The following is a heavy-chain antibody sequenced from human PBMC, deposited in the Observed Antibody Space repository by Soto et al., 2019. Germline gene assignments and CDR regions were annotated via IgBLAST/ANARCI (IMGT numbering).Heavy chain of an antibody. V-gene: IGHV1-24*01. Sequence: EASVKVSCKVSGYTLTELSMHWVRQAPGKGLGWMGGFDPEDGETIYAQKFQGRVTMTEDTSTDTAYMELSSLRSEDTAVYYCATQTQWLVHYAFDIWGQGTMVTVSS. J-gene: IGHJ3*02. CDR1: GYTLTELS. D-gene: IGHD6-19*01. CDR3: ATQTQWLVHYAFDI. CDR2: FDPEDGET.